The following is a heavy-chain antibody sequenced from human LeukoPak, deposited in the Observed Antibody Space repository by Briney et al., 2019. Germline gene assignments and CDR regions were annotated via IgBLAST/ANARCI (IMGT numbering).Heavy chain of an antibody. Sequence: SGGSLRLSCAASGFPFSDYYMTWIRQAPGKGLEWVSYISRSSGHTNYADSVKGRFTISRDNAKKSVDLQMNSLRPEDTAVYYWARDLAGKGSGDRCRPDDFDYWGQGTLVAVSS. CDR2: ISRSSGHT. V-gene: IGHV3-11*05. CDR1: GFPFSDYY. J-gene: IGHJ4*02. D-gene: IGHD2-15*01. CDR3: ARDLAGKGSGDRCRPDDFDY.